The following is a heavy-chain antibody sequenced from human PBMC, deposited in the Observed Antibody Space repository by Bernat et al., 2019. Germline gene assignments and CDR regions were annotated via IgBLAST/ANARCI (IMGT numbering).Heavy chain of an antibody. V-gene: IGHV4-59*08. Sequence: QVQLQESGPGLVKPSGTLSLTCTVSGGSIRSYYWSWIRQPPGKGLEWIGYIYSSGLTNYNPSLKSRVTISVDKSNNRFSLRLSSVTTADTAVYYCARHRPGITVAGVPFDFDRWGQGTVVTVSS. CDR1: GGSIRSYY. CDR2: IYSSGLT. D-gene: IGHD6-19*01. J-gene: IGHJ4*02. CDR3: ARHRPGITVAGVPFDFDR.